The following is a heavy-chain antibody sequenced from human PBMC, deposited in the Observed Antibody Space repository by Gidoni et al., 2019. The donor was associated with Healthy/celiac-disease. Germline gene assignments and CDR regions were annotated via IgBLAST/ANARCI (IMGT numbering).Heavy chain of an antibody. CDR2: IYYSGST. Sequence: QLQLQESGPGLVKPSETLSLTCTVSGGPISSSSYYWGWIRQPPGKGLEWIGSIYYSGSTYYNPSLKSRVTISVDTSKNQFSLKLSSVTAADTAVYYCARQYELSSTPFDYWGQGTLVTVSS. CDR1: GGPISSSSYY. J-gene: IGHJ4*02. D-gene: IGHD3-16*02. CDR3: ARQYELSSTPFDY. V-gene: IGHV4-39*01.